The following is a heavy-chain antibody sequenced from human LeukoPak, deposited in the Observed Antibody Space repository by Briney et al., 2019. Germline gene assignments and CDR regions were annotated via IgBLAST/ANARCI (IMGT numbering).Heavy chain of an antibody. J-gene: IGHJ3*02. Sequence: SETLSLTCAVSGGSISSGGYSWSWIRQPPGKGLEWIGYIYHSGSTYYNPSFKSRVTISVDRSKNQFSLKLSSVTAADTAVYYCARAHGDYGQTQDAFDIWGQGTMVTVSS. V-gene: IGHV4-30-2*01. D-gene: IGHD4-17*01. CDR1: GGSISSGGYS. CDR2: IYHSGST. CDR3: ARAHGDYGQTQDAFDI.